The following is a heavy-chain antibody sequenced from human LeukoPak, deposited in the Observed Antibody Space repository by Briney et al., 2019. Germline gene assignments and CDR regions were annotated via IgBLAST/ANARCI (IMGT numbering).Heavy chain of an antibody. CDR2: ISSSSSYI. CDR3: ARDYGSGPIDY. V-gene: IGHV3-21*01. Sequence: GGSLRLSCAASGFTISSYSMNWVRQAPGKGLEWVSSISSSSSYIYYADSVKGRFTISRDNAKNSLYLQMNSLRAEDTAVYYCARDYGSGPIDYWGQGTLVTVSS. D-gene: IGHD3-10*01. CDR1: GFTISSYS. J-gene: IGHJ4*02.